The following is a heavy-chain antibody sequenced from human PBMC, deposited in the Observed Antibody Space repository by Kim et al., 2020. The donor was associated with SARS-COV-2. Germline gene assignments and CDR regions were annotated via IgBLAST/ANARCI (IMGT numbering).Heavy chain of an antibody. V-gene: IGHV3-21*01. J-gene: IGHJ4*02. CDR1: GFAFSYYN. CDR3: ARAFSSTWSYEVDY. D-gene: IGHD6-13*01. Sequence: GGSLRLSCEASGFAFSYYNMNWVRQAPGKGLEWVASISYKSGSIYYASSVKGRFTISRDNAKNSLYLLMNSLRVDDTAIYFCARAFSSTWSYEVDYWGQGTPVTVSS. CDR2: ISYKSGSI.